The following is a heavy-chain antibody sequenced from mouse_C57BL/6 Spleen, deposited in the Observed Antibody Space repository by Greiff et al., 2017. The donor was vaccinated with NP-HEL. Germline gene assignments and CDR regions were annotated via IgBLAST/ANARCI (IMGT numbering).Heavy chain of an antibody. V-gene: IGHV1-22*01. CDR1: GYTFTDYN. D-gene: IGHD2-5*01. CDR3: ARLRYSKGGYAMDY. CDR2: INPNNGGT. Sequence: EVQLQESGPELVKPGASVKMSCKASGYTFTDYNMHWVKQSHGKSLEWIGYINPNNGGTSYNQKFKGKATLTVNKSSSTAYMELRSLTSEDSAVYYCARLRYSKGGYAMDYWGQGTSVTVSS. J-gene: IGHJ4*01.